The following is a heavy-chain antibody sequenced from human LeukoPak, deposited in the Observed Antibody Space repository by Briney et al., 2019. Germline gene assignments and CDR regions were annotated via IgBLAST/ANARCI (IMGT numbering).Heavy chain of an antibody. Sequence: SVKVSCKASGGTFSSYAISWVRQAPGQGLEWMGGIIPIFGTANYAQKFQGRVTITADKSTSTAYMELSSLRSEDTAVYYCASFYCGGDCYPYYFDYWGQGTLVTVSS. J-gene: IGHJ4*02. D-gene: IGHD2-21*02. CDR1: GGTFSSYA. V-gene: IGHV1-69*06. CDR2: IIPIFGTA. CDR3: ASFYCGGDCYPYYFDY.